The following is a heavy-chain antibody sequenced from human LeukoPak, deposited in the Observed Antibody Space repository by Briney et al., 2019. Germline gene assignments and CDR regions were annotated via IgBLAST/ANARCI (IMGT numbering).Heavy chain of an antibody. J-gene: IGHJ4*02. CDR1: GFTFSPVW. V-gene: IGHV3-74*01. D-gene: IGHD4-23*01. CDR2: IINDGSYT. CDR3: AKGGTTVVDY. Sequence: GGSLRLSCAASGFTFSPVWMHWVRQAPGKGLMWVSHIINDGSYTTYADSVKGRFTISRDNAKNTLYLQMNSLRAEDTAVYYCAKGGTTVVDYWGQGTLVTVSS.